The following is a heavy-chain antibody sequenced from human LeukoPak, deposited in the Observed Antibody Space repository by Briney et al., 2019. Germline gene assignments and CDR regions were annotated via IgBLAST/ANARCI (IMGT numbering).Heavy chain of an antibody. D-gene: IGHD3-10*01. CDR1: GFTFSSYS. CDR2: ISSSSSYI. Sequence: GGSLRLSCAASGFTFSSYSMNWVRQAPGKGLEWVSFISSSSSYIYYADSVQGRFTISRANAKNSLYLQMNSVRAEAMAVYYCAKDGNYYGSGRNMGYFDYWGQGTLVTVSS. V-gene: IGHV3-21*01. J-gene: IGHJ4*02. CDR3: AKDGNYYGSGRNMGYFDY.